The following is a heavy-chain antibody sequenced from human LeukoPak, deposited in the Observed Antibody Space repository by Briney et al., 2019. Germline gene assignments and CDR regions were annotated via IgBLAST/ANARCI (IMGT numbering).Heavy chain of an antibody. Sequence: GGSLRLSCTASGLTVSSNYMSWVRQALGKGLEWVSVIYSGGSTYYADSVEGRFTISRDNSKNTLYLQMNSLRAEDTAVYYCARGGGYSNGFDYWGQGTLVTVSS. CDR3: ARGGGYSNGFDY. J-gene: IGHJ4*02. V-gene: IGHV3-66*02. CDR2: IYSGGST. D-gene: IGHD5-18*01. CDR1: GLTVSSNY.